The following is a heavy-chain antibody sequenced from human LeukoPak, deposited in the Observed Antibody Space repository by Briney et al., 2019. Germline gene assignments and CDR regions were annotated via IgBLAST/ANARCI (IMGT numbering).Heavy chain of an antibody. CDR2: ITGSGGST. Sequence: GGTLRLSCAASGFTFSNYGLSWVRQAPGKGLEWVSGITGSGGSTYYADSVKGRFTISGDNSKNTLYLQMNSLRAEDTAVYYCAKGQDYYDSSGPDAFDIWGQGTMVTVSS. CDR1: GFTFSNYG. D-gene: IGHD3-22*01. CDR3: AKGQDYYDSSGPDAFDI. J-gene: IGHJ3*02. V-gene: IGHV3-23*01.